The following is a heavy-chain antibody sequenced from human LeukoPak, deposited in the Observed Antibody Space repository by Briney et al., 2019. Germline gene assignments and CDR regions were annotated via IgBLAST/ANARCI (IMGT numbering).Heavy chain of an antibody. V-gene: IGHV1-8*01. D-gene: IGHD6-13*01. CDR2: MDPNRGNT. J-gene: IGHJ5*02. CDR1: GYTFGSSH. Sequence: ASVKVSCKASGYTFGSSHINWVRQSTGQGLEWMGWMDPNRGNTGYAQKFQGRVTKTRNTSINTAYMELSSLRSEDTALYYCTRTIAATGTLYPWGQGTQVIVSS. CDR3: TRTIAATGTLYP.